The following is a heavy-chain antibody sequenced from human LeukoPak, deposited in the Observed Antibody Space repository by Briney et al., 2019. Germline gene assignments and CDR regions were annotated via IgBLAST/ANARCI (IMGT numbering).Heavy chain of an antibody. CDR1: GFTVSSNY. CDR3: ARSRPPYDYVYYY. J-gene: IGHJ4*02. V-gene: IGHV4-59*02. Sequence: GSLRLSCAASGFTVSSNYISWVRQAPGKGLEWIGYIYYSGSTNYNPSLKSRVTISVDTSKNQFSLKLSSVTAADTAVYYCARSRPPYDYVYYYWGQGTLVTVSS. D-gene: IGHD3-16*01. CDR2: IYYSGST.